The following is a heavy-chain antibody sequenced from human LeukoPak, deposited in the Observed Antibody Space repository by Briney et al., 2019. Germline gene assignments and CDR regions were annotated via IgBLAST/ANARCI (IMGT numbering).Heavy chain of an antibody. CDR3: ASGGPTRGTLAS. J-gene: IGHJ4*02. CDR2: SRRDGTYV. CDR1: GFALSSYG. V-gene: IGHV3-30*02. D-gene: IGHD1-26*01. Sequence: QPGGSLRLSCAASGFALSSYGMYWVRQTPHKGLEWVAYSRRDGTYVNYADSVKGRFIISRDNSKNTLGLQMNSLRVEDTALYYCASGGPTRGTLASWGQGTLVPVSS.